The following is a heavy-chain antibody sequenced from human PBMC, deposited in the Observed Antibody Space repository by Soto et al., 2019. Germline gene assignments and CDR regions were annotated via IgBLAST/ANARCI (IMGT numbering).Heavy chain of an antibody. Sequence: GASVKVSCKASGYTFTGYYMHWVRQAPGQGLEWMGWINPNSGGTSYAQKFQGRVTMTRDTSISTAYMELSRLRSDDTAVYYCARDLMVDSRLDPWGQGTLVTVSS. CDR3: ARDLMVDSRLDP. V-gene: IGHV1-2*02. CDR1: GYTFTGYY. J-gene: IGHJ5*02. D-gene: IGHD3-22*01. CDR2: INPNSGGT.